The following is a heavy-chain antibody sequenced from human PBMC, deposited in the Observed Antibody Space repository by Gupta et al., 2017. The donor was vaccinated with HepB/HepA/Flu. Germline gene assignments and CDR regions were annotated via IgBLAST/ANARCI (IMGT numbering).Heavy chain of an antibody. J-gene: IGHJ4*02. CDR3: ANEIRPNDY. V-gene: IGHV3-23*01. CDR2: ITISGHTT. CDR1: GFTFSSHA. Sequence: EVQMLESGGGLEQPGGSLGLSCAASGFTFSSHAMSWVRQAPGKGLEWVSSITISGHTTYYADSVKVRFTIYRDNSKNTVFLQMNSLRVEDTAVYFCANEIRPNDYWGQGTLVTVSS.